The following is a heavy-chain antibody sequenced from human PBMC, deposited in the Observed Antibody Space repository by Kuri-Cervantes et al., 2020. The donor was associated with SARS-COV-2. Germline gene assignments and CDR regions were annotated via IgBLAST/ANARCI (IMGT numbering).Heavy chain of an antibody. CDR2: IWYDGSNK. J-gene: IGHJ4*02. CDR3: AEDPTRAILGVGYFFDY. D-gene: IGHD3-3*01. V-gene: IGHV3-33*06. Sequence: GGSLRLSCAASGFTFSSYGMHWVRQAPGKGLEWVAVIWYDGSNKYYADSVKGRFTISRDNSKNTLYLQMNSLRAEDTAVYYCAEDPTRAILGVGYFFDYWGQGTLVTVSS. CDR1: GFTFSSYG.